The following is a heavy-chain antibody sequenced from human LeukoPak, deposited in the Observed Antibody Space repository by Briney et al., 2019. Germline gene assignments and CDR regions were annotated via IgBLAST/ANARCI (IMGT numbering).Heavy chain of an antibody. J-gene: IGHJ5*02. Sequence: ASVKVSCKASGGTFSSYAISWVRQAPGQGLEWMGGIIPIFGTANYAQKFQGRVTITADESTSTAYMELSGLRSEDTAVYYCAREPTYYDSSGYYFWFDPWGQGTLVTVSS. D-gene: IGHD3-22*01. CDR1: GGTFSSYA. CDR3: AREPTYYDSSGYYFWFDP. V-gene: IGHV1-69*13. CDR2: IIPIFGTA.